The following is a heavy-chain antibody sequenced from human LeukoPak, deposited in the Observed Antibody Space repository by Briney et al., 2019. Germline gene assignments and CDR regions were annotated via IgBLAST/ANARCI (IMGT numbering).Heavy chain of an antibody. D-gene: IGHD3-22*01. Sequence: ASVTVSCKASGYTFTSYDINWVRQATGKGLEWMGWMNPNSGNTGYAQKFQGRVTITRNASISTAYMELSSLRSEDTAVYYCARHGRQYYYDSSDAFDIWGQGTMVTVSS. J-gene: IGHJ3*02. V-gene: IGHV1-8*03. CDR2: MNPNSGNT. CDR1: GYTFTSYD. CDR3: ARHGRQYYYDSSDAFDI.